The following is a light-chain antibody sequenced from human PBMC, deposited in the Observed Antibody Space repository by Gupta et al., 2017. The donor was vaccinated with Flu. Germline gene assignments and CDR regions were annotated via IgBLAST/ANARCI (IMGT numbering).Light chain of an antibody. Sequence: DIVLTQSPLSLPVTPGEPASIPCRSSQSLLYSDAYNYLDWYLQKPGQSPQLVIYLGSNRASGVPDRFSGSGSGTDFTLKISRVEAEDVGVYYCMQSLQSPRTFGQGTKVEIK. CDR2: LGS. CDR3: MQSLQSPRT. J-gene: IGKJ1*01. V-gene: IGKV2-28*01. CDR1: QSLLYSDAYNY.